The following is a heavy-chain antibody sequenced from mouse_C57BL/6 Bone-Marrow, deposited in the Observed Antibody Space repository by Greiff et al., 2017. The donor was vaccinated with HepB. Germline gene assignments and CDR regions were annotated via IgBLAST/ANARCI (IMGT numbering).Heavy chain of an antibody. CDR3: ARPLIYYDYDNYAMDY. CDR1: GFTFTDYY. Sequence: EVKLMESGGGLVQPGGSLSLSCAASGFTFTDYYMSWVRQPPGKALEWLGFIRNKANGYTTEYSASVKGRFTISRDNSQSILYLQMNALRAEDSATDYCARPLIYYDYDNYAMDYWGQGTSVTVSS. D-gene: IGHD2-4*01. J-gene: IGHJ4*01. V-gene: IGHV7-3*01. CDR2: IRNKANGYTT.